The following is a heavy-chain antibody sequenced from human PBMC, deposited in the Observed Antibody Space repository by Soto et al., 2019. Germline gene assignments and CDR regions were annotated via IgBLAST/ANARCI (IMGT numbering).Heavy chain of an antibody. V-gene: IGHV4-39*01. Sequence: QLQLQESGPGLVKPSETLSLTCTVSVGSFRSGSYYGGGFRQPPGKGLEWIGSISYSGSTYYNPSLKSRVTRSVDTSKSQFSVKLSSVTAADTAVYYCARRSSQVSRGYYIWGRGTLVTVSS. CDR1: VGSFRSGSYY. CDR2: ISYSGST. CDR3: ARRSSQVSRGYYI. D-gene: IGHD3-3*01. J-gene: IGHJ4*02.